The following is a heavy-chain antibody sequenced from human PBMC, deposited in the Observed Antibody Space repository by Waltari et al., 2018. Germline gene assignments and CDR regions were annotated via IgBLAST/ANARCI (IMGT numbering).Heavy chain of an antibody. CDR2: IYYSGST. D-gene: IGHD1-7*01. Sequence: QLQLQESGPGLVKPSETLSLPCTVSGGSISSSSYYWGWIRQPPGKGLEWIGSIYYSGSTYYNPSLKSRVTLSVDTSKNQFSLKLSSVTAADTAVYYCASLRRELRSGLYYFDYWGQGTLVTVSS. CDR3: ASLRRELRSGLYYFDY. V-gene: IGHV4-39*07. CDR1: GGSISSSSYY. J-gene: IGHJ4*02.